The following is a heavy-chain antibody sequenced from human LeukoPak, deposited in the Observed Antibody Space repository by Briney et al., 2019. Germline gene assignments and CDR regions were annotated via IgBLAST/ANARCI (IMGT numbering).Heavy chain of an antibody. D-gene: IGHD6-19*01. CDR3: ARGLGAVAPIDY. CDR2: INHSGST. J-gene: IGHJ4*02. V-gene: IGHV4-34*01. CDR1: GGSFSGYY. Sequence: SETLSLTCAVYGGSFSGYYWSWIRQPPGKGLEWIGEINHSGSTNYNPSPKSRVTISVDTSKNQFSLKLSSVTAADTAVYYCARGLGAVAPIDYWGQGTLVTVSS.